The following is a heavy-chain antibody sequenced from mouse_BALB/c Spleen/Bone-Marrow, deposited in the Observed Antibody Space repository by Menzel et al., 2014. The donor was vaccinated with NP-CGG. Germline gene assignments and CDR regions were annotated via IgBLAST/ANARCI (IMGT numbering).Heavy chain of an antibody. D-gene: IGHD2-1*01. CDR2: INSNGGST. V-gene: IGHV5-6-3*01. Sequence: EVKVVESGGGLVQPGGSLKLSCAASGFTFSNYGMSWVRQTPDKRLELVATINSNGGSTYYPDSVKGRFTISRDTAKSTLYLQMSSLKSEETAMYYCVRGNYGNYVDYFDFWGQGTTLTVSS. CDR3: VRGNYGNYVDYFDF. J-gene: IGHJ2*01. CDR1: GFTFSNYG.